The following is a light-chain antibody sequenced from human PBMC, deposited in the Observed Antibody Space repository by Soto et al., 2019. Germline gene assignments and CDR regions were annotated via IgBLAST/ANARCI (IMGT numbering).Light chain of an antibody. J-gene: IGLJ1*01. CDR2: DNS. Sequence: QSALTQPPSVSGAPGQRVTIACTGSSSNIGAGYDVHWYQQLPGTAPKLLIYDNSNRPSGLPDRFSGSKSGTSASLAITGLQTEDEADYYCQSYDSSLSGYGFGTATKVTVL. CDR3: QSYDSSLSGYG. CDR1: SSNIGAGYD. V-gene: IGLV1-40*01.